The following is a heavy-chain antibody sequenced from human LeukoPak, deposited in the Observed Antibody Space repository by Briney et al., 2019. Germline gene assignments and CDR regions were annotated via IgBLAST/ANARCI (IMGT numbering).Heavy chain of an antibody. CDR2: INPSSGGA. D-gene: IGHD6-13*01. Sequence: ASVKVSCKASGYTFTGYYIHWVRQAPGQGLEWMGWINPSSGGANYAQKFQGRVTMTRDTSINTAFMELSRLRSDDTAVYYYARGRAAAGIFWFDPWGQGTLVTVSS. CDR1: GYTFTGYY. CDR3: ARGRAAAGIFWFDP. V-gene: IGHV1-2*02. J-gene: IGHJ5*02.